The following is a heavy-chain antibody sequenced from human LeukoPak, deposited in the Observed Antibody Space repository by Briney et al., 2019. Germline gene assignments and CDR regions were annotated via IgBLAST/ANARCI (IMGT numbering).Heavy chain of an antibody. CDR1: GFTFSSYA. J-gene: IGHJ4*02. Sequence: QPGGSLRLSCAASGFTFSSYAMNWVRQAPGKGLEWVSVISRSGSSTYYADSVKGRFIISRDNSKNTVDLQMNSLRVEDTAVYYCASSTRYHSADWDWGQGTLVTVSS. CDR3: ASSTRYHSADWD. CDR2: ISRSGSST. D-gene: IGHD2-2*01. V-gene: IGHV3-23*01.